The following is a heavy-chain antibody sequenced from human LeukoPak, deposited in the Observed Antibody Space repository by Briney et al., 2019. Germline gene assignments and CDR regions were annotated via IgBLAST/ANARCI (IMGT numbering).Heavy chain of an antibody. V-gene: IGHV4-39*07. Sequence: PSETLSLTCTVSVGSISSPTYYWGWIRQPPGKGLEWIGCIYYSGSTYYNPSLKNRVTISVDPSKNQFSLRLSSVSAADTAVYYCARDRGDYYFDYWGQGILVTVSS. CDR1: VGSISSPTYY. J-gene: IGHJ4*02. CDR2: IYYSGST. CDR3: ARDRGDYYFDY. D-gene: IGHD3-10*01.